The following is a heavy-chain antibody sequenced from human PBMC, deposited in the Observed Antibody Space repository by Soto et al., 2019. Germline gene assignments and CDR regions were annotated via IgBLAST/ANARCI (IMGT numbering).Heavy chain of an antibody. D-gene: IGHD4-17*01. CDR3: ARVLDWRQTTTDYTADYYYGMDV. Sequence: PGGSLILSCTAAGCRFSTYGMHWVRQAPGKGLEWVAVISYDGSNKYYADSVKGRFTISRDNSKNTLYLQMNSLRAEDTAVYYCARVLDWRQTTTDYTADYYYGMDVWGQGTTVTVSS. V-gene: IGHV3-30*03. J-gene: IGHJ6*02. CDR1: GCRFSTYG. CDR2: ISYDGSNK.